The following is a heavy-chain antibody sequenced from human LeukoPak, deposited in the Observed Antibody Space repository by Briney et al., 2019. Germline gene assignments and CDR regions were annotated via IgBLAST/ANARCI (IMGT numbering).Heavy chain of an antibody. Sequence: PGGSMRLSCATSGFTFNTYAMNWVRQALGKGLEWVSTINDAGRTTYYADSVKGRFTISRDNSKNTVYLQMNNLRAEDTALYYCTNQPILAGSIDSWGQGTLVTVSS. CDR1: GFTFNTYA. D-gene: IGHD3-9*01. V-gene: IGHV3-23*01. CDR2: INDAGRTT. J-gene: IGHJ4*02. CDR3: TNQPILAGSIDS.